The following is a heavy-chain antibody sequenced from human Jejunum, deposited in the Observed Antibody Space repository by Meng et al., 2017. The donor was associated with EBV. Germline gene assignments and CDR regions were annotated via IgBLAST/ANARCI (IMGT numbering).Heavy chain of an antibody. CDR2: IIPNFRTT. J-gene: IGHJ4*02. CDR3: AKNDYIWGTVMNYFDY. Sequence: QVQLVQSGAEVKKPGSSVKVSCKAAGGTFSSYAISWVRPAPGQGPEWMGGIIPNFRTTNYAQKFQGRVTITADESTNTAYLGLSSLRSEDTAVYYCAKNDYIWGTVMNYFDYWGQGTLVTVSS. CDR1: GGTFSSYA. V-gene: IGHV1-69*01. D-gene: IGHD3-16*01.